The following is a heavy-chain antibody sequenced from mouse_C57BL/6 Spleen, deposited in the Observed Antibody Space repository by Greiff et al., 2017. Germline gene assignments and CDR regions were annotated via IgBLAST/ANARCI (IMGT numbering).Heavy chain of an antibody. CDR2: ISSGSSTI. CDR1: GFTFSDYG. V-gene: IGHV5-17*01. D-gene: IGHD2-4*01. CDR3: ARQDDYDGDWYFDV. Sequence: EVQGVESGGGLVKPGGSLKLSCAASGFTFSDYGMHWVRQAPEKGLEWVAYISSGSSTIYYADTVKGRFTISRDNAKNTLFLQMTSLRSEDTAMYYCARQDDYDGDWYFDVWGTGTTVTASS. J-gene: IGHJ1*03.